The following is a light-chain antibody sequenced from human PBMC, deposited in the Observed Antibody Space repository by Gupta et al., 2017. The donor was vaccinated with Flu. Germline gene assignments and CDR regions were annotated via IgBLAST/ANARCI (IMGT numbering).Light chain of an antibody. J-gene: IGLJ3*02. CDR1: SSDVGYYDY. CDR3: TSNACGHNCRWV. CDR2: EVN. Sequence: HSALTQPPSASGSPGQSVTISCTGTSSDVGYYDYVCWYQQHPGKAPKLMIYEVNKRPSGVPDRFSGSRSGNTASLTVSGLQAEDEADYYCTSNACGHNCRWVFGGGTKLTVL. V-gene: IGLV2-8*01.